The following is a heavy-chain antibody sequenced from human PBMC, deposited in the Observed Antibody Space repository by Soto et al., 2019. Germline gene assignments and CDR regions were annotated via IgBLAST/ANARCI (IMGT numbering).Heavy chain of an antibody. D-gene: IGHD6-13*01. J-gene: IGHJ4*02. CDR2: ISSSSSTI. CDR1: GFTFSSYS. Sequence: GGSLRLSCAASGFTFSSYSMNWVRQAPGKGLEWVSYISSSSSTIYYADSVKGRFTISRDNAKNSLYLQMNSLRDEDTAVYYFAFLLLAAAGYIGYFDYWGQGTLVTVSS. CDR3: AFLLLAAAGYIGYFDY. V-gene: IGHV3-48*02.